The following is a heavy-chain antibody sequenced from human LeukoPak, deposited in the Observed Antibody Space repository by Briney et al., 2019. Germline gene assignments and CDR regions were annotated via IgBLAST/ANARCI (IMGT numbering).Heavy chain of an antibody. CDR2: IYYSGST. CDR1: GGSISSYY. CDR3: ARVTSRPGAYGDHFDY. V-gene: IGHV4-59*01. J-gene: IGHJ4*02. D-gene: IGHD4-17*01. Sequence: SETLSLTCTVSGGSISSYYWGWIRQPPGKGLEWIGYIYYSGSTNYSPSLKSRVTISVDTSKNQFSLKLSSVTAADTAVYYCARVTSRPGAYGDHFDYWGQGTLVTVSS.